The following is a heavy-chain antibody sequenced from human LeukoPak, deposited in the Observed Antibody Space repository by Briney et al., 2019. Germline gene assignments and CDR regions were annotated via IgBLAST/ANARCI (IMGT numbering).Heavy chain of an antibody. V-gene: IGHV1-2*02. D-gene: IGHD3-9*01. CDR1: GYTFTGYY. CDR3: AILTGYRIIYNWFDP. CDR2: INPNSGGT. J-gene: IGHJ5*02. Sequence: ASVKVSCKASGYTFTGYYMHWVRQAPGQGLEWMGWINPNSGGTNYAQKFQGRVTMTRDTSISTAYMELSRLRSDDTAVYYCAILTGYRIIYNWFDPWGQGTLVTVSS.